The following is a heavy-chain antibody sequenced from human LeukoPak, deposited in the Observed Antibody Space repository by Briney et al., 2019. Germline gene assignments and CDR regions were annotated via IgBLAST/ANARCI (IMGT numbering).Heavy chain of an antibody. J-gene: IGHJ4*02. Sequence: GESLKISCKGSGYSFTSYWIGWVRQMPGKGLEWMWIIYPGDSDTRYSPSFQGQVTISADKSISTAYLQWSSLKASDTAMYYCASSLSGSYYVFDYWGQGTLVTVSS. CDR3: ASSLSGSYYVFDY. CDR1: GYSFTSYW. D-gene: IGHD1-26*01. V-gene: IGHV5-51*01. CDR2: IYPGDSDT.